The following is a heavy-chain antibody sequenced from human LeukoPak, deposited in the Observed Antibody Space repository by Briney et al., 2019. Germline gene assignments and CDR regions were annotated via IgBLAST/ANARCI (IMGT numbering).Heavy chain of an antibody. V-gene: IGHV3-23*01. J-gene: IGHJ4*02. D-gene: IGHD5-24*01. CDR1: GFTFSSYA. CDR3: ARWSRDGYNIDY. CDR2: ISGSGGST. Sequence: GGSLRLSCAASGFTFSSYAMSWVRQAPGKGLEWVSAISGSGGSTYYADSVKGRFTISRDNSKNTLYLQINSLRAEDTAVYYCARWSRDGYNIDYWGQGTLVTVSS.